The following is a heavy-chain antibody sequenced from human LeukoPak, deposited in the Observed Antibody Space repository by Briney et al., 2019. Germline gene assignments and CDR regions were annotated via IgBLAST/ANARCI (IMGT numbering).Heavy chain of an antibody. V-gene: IGHV4-34*01. CDR3: ARGRIVETTFRDYNHGMDV. D-gene: IGHD2/OR15-2a*01. CDR1: GGSFSGYY. J-gene: IGHJ6*02. CDR2: INHSGST. Sequence: PSETLSLTCAVYGGSFSGYYWSWIRPPPGKGLEWIGEINHSGSTNYNSSLKSRVTISADTSKNQFSLKLSSVTAADTAVYYCARGRIVETTFRDYNHGMDVWGQGTTVTVSS.